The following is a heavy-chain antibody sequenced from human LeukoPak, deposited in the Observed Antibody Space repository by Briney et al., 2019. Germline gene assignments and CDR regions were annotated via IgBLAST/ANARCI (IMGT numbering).Heavy chain of an antibody. D-gene: IGHD3-22*01. CDR1: GGSISTGGYY. Sequence: SETLSLTCTASGGSISTGGYYWSWIRQHPGKGLEWIGNIYYSGSTYYSPSLKSRVTMSVDTSKNQFSLTLISVTAADTAVYFCARAAPNYYDSSGSLRNPYFDYWGQGTLVTVSS. V-gene: IGHV4-31*03. CDR2: IYYSGST. J-gene: IGHJ4*02. CDR3: ARAAPNYYDSSGSLRNPYFDY.